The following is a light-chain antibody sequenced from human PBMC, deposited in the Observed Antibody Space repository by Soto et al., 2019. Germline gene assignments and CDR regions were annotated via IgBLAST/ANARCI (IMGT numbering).Light chain of an antibody. V-gene: IGLV2-14*01. Sequence: QSALTQPASVSGSPGQSITISCTGTSSDVGGYNYVSWYQQHPGKAPKLMIYDVSNRPSGVSNRFSGSKSGNTASLTISGLLAADEGDYYCSSYTSSSTLVVFGGGTQLTVL. CDR3: SSYTSSSTLVV. CDR2: DVS. J-gene: IGLJ2*01. CDR1: SSDVGGYNY.